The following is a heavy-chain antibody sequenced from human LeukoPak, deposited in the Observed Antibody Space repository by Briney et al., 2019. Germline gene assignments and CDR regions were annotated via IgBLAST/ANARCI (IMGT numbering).Heavy chain of an antibody. Sequence: GGSLRLSCAASGFIFSDYSMNWVRQAPGKGLEWVSFISSSSSTVYYADSVRGRFTISRDYANNSLFLQMNGLTAEDTAVYYCARGEDAIVGVPGPNYWGQGTLVSVSS. CDR1: GFIFSDYS. D-gene: IGHD1-26*01. CDR3: ARGEDAIVGVPGPNY. CDR2: ISSSSSTV. J-gene: IGHJ4*02. V-gene: IGHV3-48*01.